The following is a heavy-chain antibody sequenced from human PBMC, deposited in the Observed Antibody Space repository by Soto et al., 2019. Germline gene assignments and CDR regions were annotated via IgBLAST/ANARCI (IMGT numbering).Heavy chain of an antibody. V-gene: IGHV3-21*01. CDR3: ARKKGDTFDI. J-gene: IGHJ3*02. Sequence: GGSLTLSCATSVFTFSSYTMNWVRQAPGKGLEWVSFISSSGTYTYYADSLKGRFTISRDNAKDSLYLQMNSLRAEDTAVYYCARKKGDTFDIWGQGTMVTVSS. CDR2: ISSSGTYT. CDR1: VFTFSSYT.